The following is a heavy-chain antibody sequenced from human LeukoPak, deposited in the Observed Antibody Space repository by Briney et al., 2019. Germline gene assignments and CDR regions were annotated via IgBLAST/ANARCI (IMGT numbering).Heavy chain of an antibody. CDR1: GASITSYY. J-gene: IGHJ5*02. D-gene: IGHD4-11*01. CDR3: ARHDYSNYPPSNWFDP. V-gene: IGHV4-59*08. Sequence: PSETLSLTCTVSGASITSYYWSWIRQPPGKGLEWIGYIYYSGSTNYNPSLKNRVTISADTSKDQISLRLSSVTAADTAVYYCARHDYSNYPPSNWFDPWGRGTLVTVSS. CDR2: IYYSGST.